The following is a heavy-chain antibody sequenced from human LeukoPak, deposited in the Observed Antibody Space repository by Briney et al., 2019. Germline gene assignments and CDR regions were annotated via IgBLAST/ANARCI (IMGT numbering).Heavy chain of an antibody. V-gene: IGHV4-59*01. CDR1: GDSLSRYY. J-gene: IGHJ4*02. CDR3: ARGIDGYNYY. Sequence: SETQSLTRTDSGDSLSRYYWSWIPQPPGKGLEWSGYIYYSGSTNYNPSLKSRVTISVDTSKNQFSLKLSSVTAADTAVYYCARGIDGYNYYWGQGTLVIVSS. CDR2: IYYSGST. D-gene: IGHD5-24*01.